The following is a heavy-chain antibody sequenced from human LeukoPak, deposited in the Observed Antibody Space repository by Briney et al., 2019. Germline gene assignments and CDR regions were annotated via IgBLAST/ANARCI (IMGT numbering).Heavy chain of an antibody. V-gene: IGHV4-34*01. Sequence: PSETLSLTCAVYGGSFSGYYWSWIRQPPGKGLEWIGEINHSGSTNYNPSLKSRVTISVDTSKNQFSLKLSSVTAADTAVYYCARDHESGLDYWGQGTLVTVSS. CDR1: GGSFSGYY. CDR3: ARDHESGLDY. D-gene: IGHD3-10*01. J-gene: IGHJ4*02. CDR2: INHSGST.